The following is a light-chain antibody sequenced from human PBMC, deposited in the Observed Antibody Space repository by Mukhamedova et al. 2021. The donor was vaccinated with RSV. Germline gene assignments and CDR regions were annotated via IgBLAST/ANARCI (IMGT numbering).Light chain of an antibody. V-gene: IGKV3-15*01. CDR1: QSVSSN. Sequence: GETTTLSCRASQSVSSNLAWYQQKPGQAPRLLIYGASTRAXGVPARFSGSGSGTEFSLTISSLQSEDFALYYCQQYNYWPSFGGGT. J-gene: IGKJ4*01. CDR3: QQYNYWPS. CDR2: GAS.